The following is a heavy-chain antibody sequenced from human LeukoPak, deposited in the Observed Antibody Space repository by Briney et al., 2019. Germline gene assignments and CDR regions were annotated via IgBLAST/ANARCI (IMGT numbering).Heavy chain of an antibody. CDR2: IKSKTDGETT. V-gene: IGHV3-15*01. CDR1: GFTFSNAW. D-gene: IGHD4-17*01. J-gene: IGHJ4*02. Sequence: GGSLRLSCAASGFTFSNAWMSWVRQAPGKGPEWVGRIKSKTDGETTDYAAPVKGRFTISRDDSKNTLYLQMNSLKTEDTAVYYCTTEWYGDYLDYWGQGTLVTVSS. CDR3: TTEWYGDYLDY.